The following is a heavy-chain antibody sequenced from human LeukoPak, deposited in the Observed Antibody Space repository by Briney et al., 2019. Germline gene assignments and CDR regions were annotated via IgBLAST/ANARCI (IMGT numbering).Heavy chain of an antibody. J-gene: IGHJ6*04. CDR3: ATGTRDIVVVVAATFSDYGMDV. CDR2: IDPSDSYT. V-gene: IGHV5-10-1*01. Sequence: GESLRISCKGSGYSFTSCWISWVRQMPGKGLEWMGRIDPSDSYTNYSPSFQGHVTISADKSISTAYLQWSSLKASDTAMYYCATGTRDIVVVVAATFSDYGMDVWGKGTTVTVSS. CDR1: GYSFTSCW. D-gene: IGHD2-15*01.